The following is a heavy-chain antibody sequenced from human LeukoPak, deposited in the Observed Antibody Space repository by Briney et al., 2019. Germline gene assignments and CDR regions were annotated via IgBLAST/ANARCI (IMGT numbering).Heavy chain of an antibody. D-gene: IGHD5-24*01. Sequence: SETLSLTCAVYGGSFSGYYWSWIRQPPGKGLEWIGEINHSGSTNYNPSLKSRVTISVDTSKNQFPLKLRSVTAADTAVYYCARHVTISGPYDASDIWGQGTMVTVSP. CDR3: ARHVTISGPYDASDI. V-gene: IGHV4-34*01. CDR1: GGSFSGYY. CDR2: INHSGST. J-gene: IGHJ3*02.